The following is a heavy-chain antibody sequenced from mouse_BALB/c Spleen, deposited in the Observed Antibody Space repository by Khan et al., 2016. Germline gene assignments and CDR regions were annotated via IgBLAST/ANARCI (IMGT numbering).Heavy chain of an antibody. CDR1: GFTFSNYA. CDR3: ACQLYGSSSDYAIDY. D-gene: IGHD1-1*01. V-gene: IGHV5-6*01. J-gene: IGHJ4*01. CDR2: ISSGGSYT. Sequence: EVELVESGGDLVKPGGSLNLSCAASGFTFSNYAMSWVRQTPDKRLEWVATISSGGSYTYYPDSVKGRFTISRDNAKNTLYLKMSSLKSEDTSIYYCACQLYGSSSDYAIDYWGQGTSVTVSS.